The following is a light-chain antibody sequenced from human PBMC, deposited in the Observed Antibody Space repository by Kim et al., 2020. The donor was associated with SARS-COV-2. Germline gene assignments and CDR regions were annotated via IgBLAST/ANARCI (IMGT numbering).Light chain of an antibody. CDR1: QSVSRE. J-gene: IGKJ5*01. CDR2: GAS. CDR3: QQYNTWPPIT. Sequence: CPGERATLSCRASQSVSREIAWYQQKPGQAPRLLIYGASTRATGIPARFSGSGSGTEFTLTISGLQSEDFAVYYCQQYNTWPPITFGQGTRLEIK. V-gene: IGKV3-15*01.